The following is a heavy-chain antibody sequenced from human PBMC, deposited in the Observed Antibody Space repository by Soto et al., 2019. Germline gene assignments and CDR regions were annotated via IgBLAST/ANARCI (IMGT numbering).Heavy chain of an antibody. CDR2: ITWDAGSA. V-gene: IGHV3-43*01. CDR3: AKEKDRIFDY. J-gene: IGHJ4*02. CDR1: GFTFDDHT. Sequence: EVQLVVSGGLVVRPGGSLRLSCAGSGFTFDDHTMHWVRQAPGKGLEWVSLITWDAGSAFYADSVRGRFTISRDNSKNSLYLQMNSLRTEDSALYECAKEKDRIFDYWGRGSPVTVSS.